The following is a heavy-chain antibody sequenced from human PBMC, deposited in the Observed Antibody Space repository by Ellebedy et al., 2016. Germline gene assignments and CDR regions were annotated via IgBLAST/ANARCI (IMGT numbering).Heavy chain of an antibody. Sequence: GGSLRLSCAASGFTFSSYGMNWVRQAPGKGLEWVAVIWYDGSNKYYADSVKGRFTISRDNSKNTLYLQMNSLRAEDTAVYYCANNFHEVGATVGEDFDYWGQGTLVTVSS. J-gene: IGHJ4*02. CDR2: IWYDGSNK. CDR1: GFTFSSYG. CDR3: ANNFHEVGATVGEDFDY. V-gene: IGHV3-33*06. D-gene: IGHD1-26*01.